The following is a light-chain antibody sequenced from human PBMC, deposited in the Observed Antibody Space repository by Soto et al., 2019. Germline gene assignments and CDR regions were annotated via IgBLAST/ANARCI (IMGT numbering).Light chain of an antibody. Sequence: DIVMTQSPLSLPVTPGEPASISCRSRQSLLHSNGYNYLDWYLQKPGQSPQXLISLASTRSSGVPDRFSGSGSGTDCTLKISRVEAEDVGVYYCMQARQTPLSLGGGTKVDIK. CDR3: MQARQTPLS. CDR2: LAS. CDR1: QSLLHSNGYNY. V-gene: IGKV2-28*01. J-gene: IGKJ4*01.